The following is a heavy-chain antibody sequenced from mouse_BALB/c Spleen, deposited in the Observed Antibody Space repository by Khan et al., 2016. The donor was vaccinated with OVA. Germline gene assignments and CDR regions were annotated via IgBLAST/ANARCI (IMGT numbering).Heavy chain of an antibody. J-gene: IGHJ4*01. CDR1: GFSLTNYG. V-gene: IGHV2-6-1*01. CDR3: ARQPYYHYYVMDY. Sequence: QLQESGPGLVAPSQSLSITCTISGFSLTNYGVHWVRQPPGKGLEWLVVIWSDGSTTYNSDLKSRLSISKDNSKSQVFLKMNSLQTDDTAMYYCARQPYYHYYVMDYWGQGTSVTVSS. D-gene: IGHD2-10*01. CDR2: IWSDGST.